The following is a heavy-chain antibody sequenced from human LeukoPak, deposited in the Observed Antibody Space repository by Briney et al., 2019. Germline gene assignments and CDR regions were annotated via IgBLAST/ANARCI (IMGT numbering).Heavy chain of an antibody. J-gene: IGHJ4*02. CDR2: KESNGYT. D-gene: IGHD4-17*01. CDR1: GGSLSGFY. Sequence: PSETLSLTCNLSGGSLSGFYWSWLRQPPGKGLEWIAYKESNGYTEYYPSLMSRVKISLDTSKNQLSLELTSVTAADTAVYYCASGVYGAYFDFWGQGTLVTVSS. CDR3: ASGVYGAYFDF. V-gene: IGHV4-59*01.